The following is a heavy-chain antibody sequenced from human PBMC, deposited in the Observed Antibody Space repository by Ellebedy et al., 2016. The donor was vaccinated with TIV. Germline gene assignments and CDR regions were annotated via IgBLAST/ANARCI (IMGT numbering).Heavy chain of an antibody. D-gene: IGHD5-24*01. Sequence: GGSLRLSGAASGFTFNSYGMGWVRQAPGEGLEWVSYISSSSTSIYYADSVKGQFTISRDNAKNSLWLQMNSLRAEDTAVYYCARDMGRWLQFLGYWGQGTLVTVSS. CDR1: GFTFNSYG. CDR3: ARDMGRWLQFLGY. J-gene: IGHJ4*02. CDR2: ISSSSTSI. V-gene: IGHV3-48*04.